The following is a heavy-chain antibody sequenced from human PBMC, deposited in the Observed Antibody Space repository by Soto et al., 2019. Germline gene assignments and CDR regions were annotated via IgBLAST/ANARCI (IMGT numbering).Heavy chain of an antibody. CDR3: ARVASAWIKDAFDI. Sequence: QVQLVQSGAEVKKPGSSVKVSCKASGGTFSSYAISWVRQAPGQGLEWMGGIIPIFGTANYAQKFQGRVTSTACESTSTAYMELSSLRSEDTAVYYCARVASAWIKDAFDIWGKGTMVTVSS. CDR1: GGTFSSYA. CDR2: IIPIFGTA. V-gene: IGHV1-69*12. J-gene: IGHJ3*02. D-gene: IGHD5-12*01.